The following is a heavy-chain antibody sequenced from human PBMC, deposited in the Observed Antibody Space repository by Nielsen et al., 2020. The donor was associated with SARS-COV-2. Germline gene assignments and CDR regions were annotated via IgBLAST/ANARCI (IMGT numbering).Heavy chain of an antibody. CDR2: INPNSGGT. CDR3: AREAYCGGDCTRGYYYYGMDV. J-gene: IGHJ6*02. Sequence: WVRQAPGQGLEWMGRINPNSGGTNYAQKLQGRVTMTTDTSTSTAYMELSSLRSEDTAVYYCAREAYCGGDCTRGYYYYGMDVWGQGTTVTVSS. V-gene: IGHV1-18*01. D-gene: IGHD2-21*02.